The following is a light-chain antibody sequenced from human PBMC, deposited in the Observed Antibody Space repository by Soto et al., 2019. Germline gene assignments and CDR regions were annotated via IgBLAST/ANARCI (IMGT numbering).Light chain of an antibody. Sequence: QSVLTQPPSVSGAPGQKVTISCTGSSSNIGAGYDVHWYQQLPGTAPKLLIYSNSNRPSGVPARCSGSTSGASASPASTARQAADEDAYYCRSSDSSLRGSDVFGTGTKLTVL. V-gene: IGLV1-40*01. CDR2: SNS. J-gene: IGLJ1*01. CDR1: SSNIGAGYD. CDR3: RSSDSSLRGSDV.